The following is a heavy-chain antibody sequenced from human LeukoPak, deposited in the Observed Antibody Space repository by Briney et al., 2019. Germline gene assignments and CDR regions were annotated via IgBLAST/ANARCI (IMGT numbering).Heavy chain of an antibody. V-gene: IGHV1-69*13. CDR3: ASPEDIVVVPAAIQAAGAFDI. J-gene: IGHJ3*02. D-gene: IGHD2-2*02. CDR1: GGTFSSYA. Sequence: ASVKVSCKASGGTFSSYAISWVRQAPGQGLEWMGGIIPIFGTANYAQKFQGRVTITADESTSTAYMELSSLRSEDTAVYYCASPEDIVVVPAAIQAAGAFDIWGQGTMVTVSS. CDR2: IIPIFGTA.